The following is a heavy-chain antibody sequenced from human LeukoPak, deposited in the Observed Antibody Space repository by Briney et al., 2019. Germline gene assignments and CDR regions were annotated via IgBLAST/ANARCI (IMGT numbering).Heavy chain of an antibody. V-gene: IGHV3-48*02. CDR3: ARSTGGKSDY. CDR2: ISSSSSTI. D-gene: IGHD4-23*01. Sequence: GGSLRLSCAASGFTFSRYSMNGVRQAPGKGLEWVSYISSSSSTIYDAASVKGRFTISRDNAKNTLYLQMNSRRDEDTAVYYCARSTGGKSDYWGQGTLVTVSS. CDR1: GFTFSRYS. J-gene: IGHJ4*02.